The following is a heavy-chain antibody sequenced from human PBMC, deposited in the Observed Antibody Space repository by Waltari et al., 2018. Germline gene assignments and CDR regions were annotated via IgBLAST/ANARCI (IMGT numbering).Heavy chain of an antibody. Sequence: QVQLVQSGAEVKKPGSSVKVSCKASGGTFSSYAISWVRQAPGQGLEWMGGIIHIFGTANYAQKFQGRVTITTDESTSTAYMELSSLRSEDTAVYYCASGRYCSGGSCYWGYWGQGTLVTVSS. J-gene: IGHJ4*02. D-gene: IGHD2-15*01. CDR2: IIHIFGTA. CDR1: GGTFSSYA. V-gene: IGHV1-69*05. CDR3: ASGRYCSGGSCYWGY.